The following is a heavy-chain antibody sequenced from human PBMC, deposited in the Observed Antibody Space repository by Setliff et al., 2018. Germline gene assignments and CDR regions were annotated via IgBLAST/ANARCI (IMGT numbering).Heavy chain of an antibody. V-gene: IGHV4-61*01. CDR3: ARQGTAIRWFDP. D-gene: IGHD3-10*01. Sequence: TSETLSLTCTVSGGSISSSSYYWSWIRQPPGEGLEWIGSMYYTGSTNYNPSLKSQVTISVDTSKKQFSLRLNSVTAADTAVYYCARQGTAIRWFDPWGQGTLVTVSS. CDR1: GGSISSSSYY. CDR2: MYYTGST. J-gene: IGHJ5*02.